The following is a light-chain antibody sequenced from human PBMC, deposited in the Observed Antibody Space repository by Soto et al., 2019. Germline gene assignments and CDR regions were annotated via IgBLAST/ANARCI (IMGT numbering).Light chain of an antibody. Sequence: QSALPQPASGTGSPGQSIAISCTGTSSDVGSYNLISWYQQHPGKAPKLLISAVTKRPSGVSDRFSGSRSGNTASLTISGLLAEDGADYYCCSYAAGGIDVVFGGGTKLTVL. CDR2: AVT. CDR1: SSDVGSYNL. V-gene: IGLV2-23*02. J-gene: IGLJ2*01. CDR3: CSYAAGGIDVV.